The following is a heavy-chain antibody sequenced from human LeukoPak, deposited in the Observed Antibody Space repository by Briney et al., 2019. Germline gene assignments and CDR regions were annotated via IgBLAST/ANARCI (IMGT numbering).Heavy chain of an antibody. J-gene: IGHJ5*02. D-gene: IGHD3-16*01. CDR1: GFTFSSYG. V-gene: IGHV3-30*03. CDR2: ISYDGSNK. Sequence: GGSLRLSCAASGFTFSSYGMHWVPQAPGKGLEWVAVISYDGSNKYYADSVKGRFTISRDNSKNTLYLQMNSLRAEDTAVYYCACLGVKGTNWFDPWGQGTLVTVSS. CDR3: ACLGVKGTNWFDP.